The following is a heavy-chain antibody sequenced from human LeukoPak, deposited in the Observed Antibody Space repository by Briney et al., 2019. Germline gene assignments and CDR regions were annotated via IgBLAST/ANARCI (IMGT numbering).Heavy chain of an antibody. V-gene: IGHV1-2*02. Sequence: ASVKVPCKSSGYTFTSYPMNWVRQAPGQGLEWLGWINPNSGGTNYAQKFQGRVTMTRDTSISTAYMELSRLRSDDTAVYYCARESPVSDAFDIWGQGTMVTVSS. CDR2: INPNSGGT. CDR3: ARESPVSDAFDI. J-gene: IGHJ3*02. CDR1: GYTFTSYP.